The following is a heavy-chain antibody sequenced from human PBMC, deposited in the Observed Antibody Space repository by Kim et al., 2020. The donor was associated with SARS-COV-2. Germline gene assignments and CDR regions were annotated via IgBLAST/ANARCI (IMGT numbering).Heavy chain of an antibody. Sequence: SETLSLTCAVYGGSFSGYYWSWIRQPPGKGLEWIGEINHSGSTNYNPSLKSRVTISVDTSKNQFSLKLSSVTAADTAVYYCAREGVKFGYSSSWYDYWGQGTLVTVSS. J-gene: IGHJ4*02. CDR2: INHSGST. D-gene: IGHD6-13*01. V-gene: IGHV4-34*01. CDR1: GGSFSGYY. CDR3: AREGVKFGYSSSWYDY.